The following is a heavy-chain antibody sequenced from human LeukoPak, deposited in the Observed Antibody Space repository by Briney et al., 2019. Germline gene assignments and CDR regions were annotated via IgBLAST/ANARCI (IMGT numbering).Heavy chain of an antibody. CDR1: GFTVSSNY. CDR2: IYSGGST. V-gene: IGHV3-53*01. CDR3: AKNDWQQLVNWFDP. J-gene: IGHJ5*02. D-gene: IGHD6-13*01. Sequence: PGGSLRLSCAASGFTVSSNYMSWVRQAPGKGLEWVSVIYSGGSTYYADSVKGRFTISRDNSKNTLYLQMNSLRAEDTAVYYCAKNDWQQLVNWFDPWGQGTLVTVSS.